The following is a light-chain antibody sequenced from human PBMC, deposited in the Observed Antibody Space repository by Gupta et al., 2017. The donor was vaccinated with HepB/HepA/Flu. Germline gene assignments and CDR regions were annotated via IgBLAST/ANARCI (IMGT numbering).Light chain of an antibody. CDR3: SAYTSSSLL. V-gene: IGLV2-14*01. Sequence: SALTQPASVSGSPGQSITTSCTGTSSDVGGYNYVSWYQQHPGKAPKLMIYDVSNRPSGVSNRFSGSKSGNTASLTIAGLQAEDDADYYCSAYTSSSLLFGGGTKLTVL. CDR1: SSDVGGYNY. J-gene: IGLJ2*01. CDR2: DVS.